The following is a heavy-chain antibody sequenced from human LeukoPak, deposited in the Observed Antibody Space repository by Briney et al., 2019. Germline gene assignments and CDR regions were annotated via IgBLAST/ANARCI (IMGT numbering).Heavy chain of an antibody. CDR1: GFTFSSYW. D-gene: IGHD1-26*01. Sequence: GGSLRLSCAASGFTFSSYWMHWVRQAPGKGLVWVSRINSDGSSRSYADSVKGRFTISRDNANNTLYLQMNSMRAEDTAVYYCARDSEGRGRNDYWGQGTLVTVSS. V-gene: IGHV3-74*01. CDR3: ARDSEGRGRNDY. CDR2: INSDGSSR. J-gene: IGHJ4*02.